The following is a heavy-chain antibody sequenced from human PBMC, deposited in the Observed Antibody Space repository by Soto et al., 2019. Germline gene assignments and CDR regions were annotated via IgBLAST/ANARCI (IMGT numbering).Heavy chain of an antibody. D-gene: IGHD3-3*01. CDR2: ISWNSGSI. Sequence: GGSLRLSCAASGFTFDDYAMHWVRQAPGKGLEWVSGISWNSGSIGYADSVKGRFTISRDNAKNSLYLQMNSLRAEDTALYYCAKEYYDFWSGQGNQKPGTITYWGQGTLVTVSS. J-gene: IGHJ4*02. V-gene: IGHV3-9*01. CDR3: AKEYYDFWSGQGNQKPGTITY. CDR1: GFTFDDYA.